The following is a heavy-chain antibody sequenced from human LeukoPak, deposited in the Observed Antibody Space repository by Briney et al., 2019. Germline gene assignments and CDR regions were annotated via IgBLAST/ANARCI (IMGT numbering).Heavy chain of an antibody. D-gene: IGHD4-11*01. V-gene: IGHV1-69*13. Sequence: GASVKVSCKASGGTFSSYAIRWVRQAPGQGLEWMGGIIPIFGTANYAQKFQGRVTITADESTSTAYMELSSLRSEDTAVYYCARDGRTTVSPRGYYYYYYYMDVWGKGTTVTVSS. CDR3: ARDGRTTVSPRGYYYYYYYMDV. CDR2: IIPIFGTA. J-gene: IGHJ6*03. CDR1: GGTFSSYA.